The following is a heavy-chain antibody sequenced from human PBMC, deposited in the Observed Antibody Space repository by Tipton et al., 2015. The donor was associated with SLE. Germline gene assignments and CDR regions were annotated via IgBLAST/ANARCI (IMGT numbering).Heavy chain of an antibody. CDR1: GGSISSSSYF. CDR3: ATGVGTARYYYYYMDV. Sequence: TLSLTCTVSGGSISSSSYFWGWIRQPPGKGLEWIGSIYYSGITFYNPSLKSRVTISVDTSKNQFSLKLSSVIAADTAVYYCATGVGTARYYYYYMDVWGKGTTVTVSS. V-gene: IGHV4-39*01. D-gene: IGHD1-7*01. CDR2: IYYSGIT. J-gene: IGHJ6*03.